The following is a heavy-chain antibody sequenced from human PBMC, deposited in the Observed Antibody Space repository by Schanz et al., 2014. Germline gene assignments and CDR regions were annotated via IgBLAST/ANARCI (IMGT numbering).Heavy chain of an antibody. CDR1: GASISSSNW. V-gene: IGHV4-4*02. CDR3: ARDRGHGDLPGDI. J-gene: IGHJ3*02. Sequence: QVQLQESGPGLVKPSGTLSLTCAVSGASISSSNWWSWVRQPPGKGLEWIGEIYHSGNTNYNASLKSRVTISVDTSKNQFSLNLSSATAADTAVYYCARDRGHGDLPGDIWGQGTIVTVSS. D-gene: IGHD4-17*01. CDR2: IYHSGNT.